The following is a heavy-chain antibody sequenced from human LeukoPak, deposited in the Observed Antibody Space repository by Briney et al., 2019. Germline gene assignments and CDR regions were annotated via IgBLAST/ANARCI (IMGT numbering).Heavy chain of an antibody. CDR1: GYTFTSYG. Sequence: ASVKVSCKASGYTFTSYGISWVRQAPGQGLEWMGWISAYNGNTNYAQKLQGRVTMTTDTSTGTAYMELRSLRSDDTAVYYCARCYAPYYYDSSGHYSVWGQGTLVTVSS. CDR3: ARCYAPYYYDSSGHYSV. D-gene: IGHD3-22*01. CDR2: ISAYNGNT. V-gene: IGHV1-18*01. J-gene: IGHJ4*02.